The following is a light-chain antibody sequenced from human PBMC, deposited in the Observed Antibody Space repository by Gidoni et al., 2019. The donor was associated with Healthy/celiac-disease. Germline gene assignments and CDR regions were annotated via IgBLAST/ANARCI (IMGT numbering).Light chain of an antibody. Sequence: QSVLTQPPSVSGAPGQRVTIPCTGRSSNIGAVYDVHWYQQLPGTAPKLLIYGNSNRPSGVPDRFSGSKSGTSASLAITGLQAEDEADYYCQSYDSSLSGSGVFGGGTKLTVL. CDR2: GNS. V-gene: IGLV1-40*01. CDR1: SSNIGAVYD. CDR3: QSYDSSLSGSGV. J-gene: IGLJ2*01.